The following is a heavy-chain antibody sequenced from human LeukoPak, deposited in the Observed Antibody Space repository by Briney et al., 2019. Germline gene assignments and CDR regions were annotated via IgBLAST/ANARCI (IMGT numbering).Heavy chain of an antibody. Sequence: SETLSLACAVSGSSINSAYYWGWIRQPPGMGLEWIGNFYHTTSTYYNPSLKSRVTISVDTSENHFSLRLSSVTAADTAVYYCAALSNGGTIDYWGQGTLVTVSS. D-gene: IGHD4-23*01. J-gene: IGHJ4*02. CDR1: GSSINSAYY. V-gene: IGHV4-38-2*01. CDR3: AALSNGGTIDY. CDR2: FYHTTST.